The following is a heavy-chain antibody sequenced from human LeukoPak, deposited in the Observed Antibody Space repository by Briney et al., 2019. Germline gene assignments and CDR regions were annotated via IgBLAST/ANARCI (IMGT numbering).Heavy chain of an antibody. Sequence: SVKVSCKASGGTFSSYAISWVRQAPGHGLEWMGGIIPIFGTANYAQKFQGRVTITADESTSTAYMELSSLRSEDTAVYYCARDNTYYDILTGYWSGYYFDYWGQGTLVTVSS. J-gene: IGHJ4*02. D-gene: IGHD3-9*01. CDR1: GGTFSSYA. V-gene: IGHV1-69*13. CDR2: IIPIFGTA. CDR3: ARDNTYYDILTGYWSGYYFDY.